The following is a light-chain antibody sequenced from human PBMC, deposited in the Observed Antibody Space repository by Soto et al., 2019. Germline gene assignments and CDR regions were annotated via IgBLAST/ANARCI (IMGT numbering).Light chain of an antibody. J-gene: IGKJ1*01. Sequence: IVMTQSPASLSVSPGERATLSCRASQNINKNLAWYQQRPGQAPRLLIYDASTRATGIPARFSGGGSGTEFTLTITSLQSEDCAVYFCQHYHNWPPWTFGQGTNLDIK. CDR1: QNINKN. CDR3: QHYHNWPPWT. CDR2: DAS. V-gene: IGKV3-15*01.